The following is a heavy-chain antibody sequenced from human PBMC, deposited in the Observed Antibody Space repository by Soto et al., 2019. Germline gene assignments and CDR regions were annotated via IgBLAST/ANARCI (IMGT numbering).Heavy chain of an antibody. D-gene: IGHD3-22*01. J-gene: IGHJ4*02. CDR2: IIPIFGTA. V-gene: IGHV1-69*13. Sequence: ASVKVSCKASGGTFSSYAISWVRQAPGQGLEWMGGIIPIFGTANYAQKFQGRVTITADESTSTAYMELSSLRSEDTAVYYCAREGNYYDSRGNGPFDYWGQGTLVTVSS. CDR3: AREGNYYDSRGNGPFDY. CDR1: GGTFSSYA.